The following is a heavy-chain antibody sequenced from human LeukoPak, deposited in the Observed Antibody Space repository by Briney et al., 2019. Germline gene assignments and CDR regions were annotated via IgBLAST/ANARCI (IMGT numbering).Heavy chain of an antibody. Sequence: ASVKVSCKASGYTFTGYYMHWVRQAPGQGLEWMGWINPNSGGTNYAQKFQGRVTMTRDTSISTAYMELSRLRSDDTAVYYCARDTKRGVVVVAATFGYWGLGTLVTVSS. J-gene: IGHJ4*02. D-gene: IGHD2-15*01. CDR1: GYTFTGYY. V-gene: IGHV1-2*02. CDR3: ARDTKRGVVVVAATFGY. CDR2: INPNSGGT.